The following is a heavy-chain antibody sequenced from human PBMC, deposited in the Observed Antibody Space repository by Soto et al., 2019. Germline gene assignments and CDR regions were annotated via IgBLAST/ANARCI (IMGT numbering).Heavy chain of an antibody. CDR3: ATRRTGFYYFDY. V-gene: IGHV3-23*01. CDR2: ISGSGGTT. CDR1: GFTFSTYA. J-gene: IGHJ4*02. D-gene: IGHD3-9*01. Sequence: GGSLRLSCAASGFTFSTYAMNWVRQAPGKGLEWASSISGSGGTTHYADSVKGRFTISRDNSTNTLYLQMNSLRAEVMAVYYCATRRTGFYYFDYWGQGALVTVSS.